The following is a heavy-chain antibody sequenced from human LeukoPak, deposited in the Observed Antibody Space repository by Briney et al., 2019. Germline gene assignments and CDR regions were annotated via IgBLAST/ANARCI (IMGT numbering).Heavy chain of an antibody. CDR1: GFTFSSYA. J-gene: IGHJ4*02. D-gene: IGHD1-26*01. CDR2: ISSSGSTI. CDR3: VTVPRATAVVDFTCTY. Sequence: PGGSLRLSCTASGFTFSSYAMNWVRQAPGKGLEWVSYISSSGSTIYYADSVKGRFTISRDNAKNSLYLQMYSLRAEDTAVYYCVTVPRATAVVDFTCTYWGKGTLVTVSS. V-gene: IGHV3-48*03.